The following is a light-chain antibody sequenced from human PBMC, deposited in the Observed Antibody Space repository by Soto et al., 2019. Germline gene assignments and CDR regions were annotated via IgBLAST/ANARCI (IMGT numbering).Light chain of an antibody. V-gene: IGLV2-14*03. J-gene: IGLJ1*01. Sequence: QSVLTQPASVSGSPGQSITISCTGTSSDVGAYDFVSWYQQHPDKAPKLMIYEVSNRPSGVSNRFSGSKSVNTATLTISGLQAEDEADYYSSSHTSSSTRVFGTGTKLTVL. CDR1: SSDVGAYDF. CDR3: SSHTSSSTRV. CDR2: EVS.